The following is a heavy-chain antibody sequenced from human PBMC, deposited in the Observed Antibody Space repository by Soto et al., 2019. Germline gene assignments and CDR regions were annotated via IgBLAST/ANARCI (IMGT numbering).Heavy chain of an antibody. CDR3: ARGTYFDE. V-gene: IGHV1-18*01. J-gene: IGHJ4*02. CDR2: ISAYNDHT. Sequence: QVQLVQSGTEVKKPGASVKVSCKASGYIMTTYGVSWVRQAPGQGLEWVGWISAYNDHTNYAQKFQGRVTMTTDTSTSTAYMELRSLRSDDTAVYYCARGTYFDEWGQGTLVTVSS. D-gene: IGHD1-1*01. CDR1: GYIMTTYG.